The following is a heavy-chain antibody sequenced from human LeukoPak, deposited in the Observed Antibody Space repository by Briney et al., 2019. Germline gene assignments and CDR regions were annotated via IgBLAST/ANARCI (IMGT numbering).Heavy chain of an antibody. Sequence: SQTLSLTCTVSGGSVSSRGYYWTWIRQSPERGLEWLGYIHNSGSTYYTPSLKSRVTISVDKSKNQFSLNLTSVTAADTAVYYCARITIFGVGGGRAFDIWGQGTMVTVSS. V-gene: IGHV4-30-2*06. J-gene: IGHJ3*02. CDR3: ARITIFGVGGGRAFDI. CDR1: GGSVSSRGYY. CDR2: IHNSGST. D-gene: IGHD3-3*01.